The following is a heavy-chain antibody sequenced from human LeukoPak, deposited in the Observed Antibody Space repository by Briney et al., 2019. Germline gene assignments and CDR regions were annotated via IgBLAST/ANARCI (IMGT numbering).Heavy chain of an antibody. CDR3: ARRLGYTYGRGYWYFDL. Sequence: SGPTLVNPTQTLTLTCTFSGLSLSTGGVGVGWIRQPPGKALEWLALIYWDDDKRYSPSLRSRLTITKDTSKNQVVLTMTNMDPVDTATYYCARRLGYTYGRGYWYFDLWGRGTLVTVSS. CDR1: GLSLSTGGVG. J-gene: IGHJ2*01. V-gene: IGHV2-5*02. D-gene: IGHD5-18*01. CDR2: IYWDDDK.